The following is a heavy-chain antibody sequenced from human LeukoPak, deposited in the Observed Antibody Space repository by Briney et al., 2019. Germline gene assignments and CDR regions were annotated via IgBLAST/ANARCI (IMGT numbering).Heavy chain of an antibody. D-gene: IGHD3-10*01. CDR3: ARDTYGCLNY. J-gene: IGHJ4*02. CDR1: GFTFDDYA. Sequence: GGSLRLSCAASGFTFDDYAMHWVRQAPGKGLEWVSGISWNSGSIGYADSVKGRFTISRDNAKNSLYLQMNSLRAEDTAVYYCARDTYGCLNYWGQGTLVTVSS. V-gene: IGHV3-9*01. CDR2: ISWNSGSI.